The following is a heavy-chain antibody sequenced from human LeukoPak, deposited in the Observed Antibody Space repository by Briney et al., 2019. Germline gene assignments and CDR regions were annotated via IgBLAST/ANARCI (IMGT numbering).Heavy chain of an antibody. Sequence: SETLSLTCTVSGGSISSYYWSWIRQPPGKGLEWIGYIYYTGSTNYNPSPKSRVTISVDTSKNQFSLKLSSVTAADTAVYYCARHPPDPMDDFWSGYYSFDYGMDVWGQGTTVTVSS. V-gene: IGHV4-59*08. CDR2: IYYTGST. J-gene: IGHJ6*02. CDR3: ARHPPDPMDDFWSGYYSFDYGMDV. CDR1: GGSISSYY. D-gene: IGHD3-3*01.